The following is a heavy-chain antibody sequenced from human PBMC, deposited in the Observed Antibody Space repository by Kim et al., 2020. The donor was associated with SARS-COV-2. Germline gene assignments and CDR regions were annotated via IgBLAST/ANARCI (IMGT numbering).Heavy chain of an antibody. J-gene: IGHJ6*02. V-gene: IGHV3-30*04. D-gene: IGHD6-13*01. CDR2: ISYDGSNK. CDR1: GFTFSSYA. CDR3: AREPGYSSSWYNYYYYYGMDV. Sequence: GSLRLSCAASGFTFSSYAMHWVRQAPGKGLEWVAVISYDGSNKYYADSVKGRFTISRDNSKNTLYLQMNSLRAEDTAVYYCAREPGYSSSWYNYYYYYGMDVWGQGTTVTVSS.